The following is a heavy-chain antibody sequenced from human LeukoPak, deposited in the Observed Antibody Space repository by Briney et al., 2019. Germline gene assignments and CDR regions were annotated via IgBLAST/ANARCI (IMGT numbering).Heavy chain of an antibody. D-gene: IGHD3-16*01. CDR2: INPKSGDM. V-gene: IGHV1-2*07. CDR3: ASVCGKYWVWFAFDM. CDR1: GYTFTDSY. J-gene: IGHJ3*02. Sequence: ASVKVSCKASGYTFTDSYVHWVRQAPGQGLEWMGWINPKSGDMNYAHIFQGRVTMTRDTSISTGYMELSRLRSDDTAVYYCASVCGKYWVWFAFDMWGQGTMVTVSS.